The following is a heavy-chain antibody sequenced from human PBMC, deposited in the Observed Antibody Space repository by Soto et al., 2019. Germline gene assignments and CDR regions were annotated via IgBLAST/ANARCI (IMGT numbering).Heavy chain of an antibody. Sequence: SETLSLTCGVSGGSISTNNWWNWVRQSPGKGVEWIGEIFHTESINYNPSLKSRVTISVDKSKNQFSLNRSSVTAADSAVYFCASGGDTSGGYGVPPNFDSWGQG. D-gene: IGHD6-19*01. J-gene: IGHJ4*02. V-gene: IGHV4-4*02. CDR2: IFHTESI. CDR1: GGSISTNNW. CDR3: ASGGDTSGGYGVPPNFDS.